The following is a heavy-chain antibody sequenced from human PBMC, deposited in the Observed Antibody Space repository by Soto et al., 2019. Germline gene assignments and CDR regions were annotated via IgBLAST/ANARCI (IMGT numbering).Heavy chain of an antibody. D-gene: IGHD6-6*01. CDR3: AKTAAARPNLDLCS. J-gene: IGHJ5*02. CDR2: ISGSGGGT. V-gene: IGHV3-23*01. CDR1: GFTFSSYA. Sequence: GGSLRLSCAATGFTFSSYAMSWVRQAPGKGLEWVSVISGSGGGTYYADSVKGRFTISRDKSKNTLYLQMNSLRVEDTAVFYCAKTAAARPNLDLCSWGQGTLVTGS.